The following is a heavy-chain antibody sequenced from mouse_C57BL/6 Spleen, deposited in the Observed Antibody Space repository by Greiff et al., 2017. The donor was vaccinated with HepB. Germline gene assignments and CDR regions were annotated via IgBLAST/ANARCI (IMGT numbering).Heavy chain of an antibody. CDR3: ARGLPYYFDY. CDR1: GYTFTSYW. J-gene: IGHJ2*01. Sequence: VQLQESGAELVKPGASVKLSCKASGYTFTSYWMHWVKQRPGQGLEWIGMIHPNSGSTNYNEKFKSKATLTVDKSSSTAYMQLSSLTSEDSAVYYCARGLPYYFDYWGQGTTLTVSS. V-gene: IGHV1-64*01. CDR2: IHPNSGST. D-gene: IGHD2-4*01.